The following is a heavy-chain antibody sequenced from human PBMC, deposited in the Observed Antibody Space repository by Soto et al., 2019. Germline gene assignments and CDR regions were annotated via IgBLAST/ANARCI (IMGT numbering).Heavy chain of an antibody. CDR3: ARSITGNHYYYYGMDV. V-gene: IGHV3-74*01. CDR2: INSDGSST. D-gene: IGHD1-20*01. J-gene: IGHJ6*02. Sequence: GGSLRLSCAASGFTFSSYWMHWVRQAPGKGLVWVSRINSDGSSTSYTDSVKGRFTISRDNAKNTLYLQMNSLRAEDTAVYYCARSITGNHYYYYGMDVWGQGTTVTVSS. CDR1: GFTFSSYW.